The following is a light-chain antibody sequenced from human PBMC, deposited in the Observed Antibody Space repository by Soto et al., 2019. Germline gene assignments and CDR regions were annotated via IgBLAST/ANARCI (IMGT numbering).Light chain of an antibody. CDR3: QQYNNWPPLT. CDR2: GAS. J-gene: IGKJ4*01. CDR1: QSVSSSY. V-gene: IGKV3-20*01. Sequence: EIVLTQSPGTLSLSPGERATLSCRASQSVSSSYLAWYQQKPGQAPRLLIYGASSRATGIPDRFSGSGSGTDFTLTISRLEPEDFAVYYCQQYNNWPPLTFGGGTKVEIE.